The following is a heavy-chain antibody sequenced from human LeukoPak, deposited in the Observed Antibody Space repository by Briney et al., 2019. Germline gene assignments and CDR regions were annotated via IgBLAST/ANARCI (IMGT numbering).Heavy chain of an antibody. J-gene: IGHJ4*02. Sequence: SETLSLTCAVSGGSFSGYYWSWIRQPPGKGLEWIGEINHSGSTNYNPSLKSRVTISVDTSKNQFSLKLSSVTAADTAVYYCAREWLSQASFDYWGQGTLVTV. CDR2: INHSGST. V-gene: IGHV4-34*01. CDR1: GGSFSGYY. D-gene: IGHD3-22*01. CDR3: AREWLSQASFDY.